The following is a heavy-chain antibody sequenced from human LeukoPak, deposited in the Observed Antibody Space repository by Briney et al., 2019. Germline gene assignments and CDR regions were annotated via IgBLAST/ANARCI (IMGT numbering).Heavy chain of an antibody. D-gene: IGHD6-19*01. V-gene: IGHV4-34*01. CDR3: TRAVAGHPD. Sequence: SETLSLTCAVSGVPFGNYYWGWVRQSPRQGLEWVGEINHSGYANYNPSLKSRVTMSIDTSKNQFSLKLTAVTAADAGVYYCTRAVAGHPDWGQGTLVTVSS. CDR1: GVPFGNYY. J-gene: IGHJ4*02. CDR2: INHSGYA.